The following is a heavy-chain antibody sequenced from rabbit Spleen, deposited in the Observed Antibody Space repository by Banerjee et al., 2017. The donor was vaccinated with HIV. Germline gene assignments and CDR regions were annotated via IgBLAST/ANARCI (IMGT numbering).Heavy chain of an antibody. CDR2: IAAGSSGYT. J-gene: IGHJ4*01. V-gene: IGHV1S45*01. Sequence: QEQLTETGGDLVKPGASLTLTCTASGFSFSSRYYMCWVRQAPGKGLEWIACIAAGSSGYTYYASWAKGRFTFSKTSSTKVTLQMTSLTAADTATYFCARDLVAVIGWNFSLWGPGTLVTVS. CDR1: GFSFSSRYY. D-gene: IGHD1-1*01. CDR3: ARDLVAVIGWNFSL.